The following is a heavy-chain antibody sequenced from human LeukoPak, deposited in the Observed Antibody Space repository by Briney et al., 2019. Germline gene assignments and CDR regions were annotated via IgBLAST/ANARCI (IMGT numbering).Heavy chain of an antibody. D-gene: IGHD1-1*01. CDR1: GFTFSSYE. J-gene: IGHJ4*02. CDR3: ARQSSIWNDGTNTDFNS. CDR2: ISSSGFIM. V-gene: IGHV3-48*03. Sequence: GGSLRLSCVASGFTFSSYETNWVRQAPGKGLEWVSYISSSGFIMYYADSVEGRFTISRDNAKNSLYLQMNSLRVEDTAVYFCARQSSIWNDGTNTDFNSWGQGTLVTVSS.